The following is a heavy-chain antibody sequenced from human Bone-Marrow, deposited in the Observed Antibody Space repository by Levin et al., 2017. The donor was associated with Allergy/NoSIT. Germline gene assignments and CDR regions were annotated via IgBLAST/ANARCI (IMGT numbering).Heavy chain of an antibody. Sequence: GGSLRLSCAASGFTFSPHGMPWVRQAPGKGLEGVAFIWYDGTNKYYADSVKGRFTISRDNSKNTLYLQMNSLRPEDTAVYYCARDPYYYGSGSYYYDYWGQGTLVTVSS. V-gene: IGHV3-33*01. CDR1: GFTFSPHG. CDR2: IWYDGTNK. CDR3: ARDPYYYGSGSYYYDY. D-gene: IGHD3-10*01. J-gene: IGHJ4*02.